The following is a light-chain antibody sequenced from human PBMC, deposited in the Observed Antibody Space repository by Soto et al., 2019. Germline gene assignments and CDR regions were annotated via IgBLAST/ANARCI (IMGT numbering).Light chain of an antibody. CDR3: QQRSNWPPT. Sequence: EIVLTQSPGTLSLSPVERSTLACRAIQRVSSSYLAWYQQKPGQAPRLLIYGASNRATGIPARFSGSGSGTDFTLTISSLEPEDFAVYYCQQRSNWPPTFGQGTRLEIK. CDR2: GAS. CDR1: QRVSSSY. J-gene: IGKJ5*01. V-gene: IGKV3D-20*02.